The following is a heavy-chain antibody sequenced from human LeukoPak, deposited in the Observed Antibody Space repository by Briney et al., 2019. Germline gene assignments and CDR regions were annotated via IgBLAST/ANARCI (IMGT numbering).Heavy chain of an antibody. Sequence: GGSLRLSCAASGFTISSYWMHWVRQAPGKGLVWVSRINSDGSSTSYADSVKGRFTISRDNAKNTLYLQMNSLRAEDTAVYYCARRYCSSTSCHTDYYYYYMDVWGKGTTVTVSS. D-gene: IGHD2-2*01. CDR3: ARRYCSSTSCHTDYYYYYMDV. J-gene: IGHJ6*03. CDR1: GFTISSYW. CDR2: INSDGSST. V-gene: IGHV3-74*01.